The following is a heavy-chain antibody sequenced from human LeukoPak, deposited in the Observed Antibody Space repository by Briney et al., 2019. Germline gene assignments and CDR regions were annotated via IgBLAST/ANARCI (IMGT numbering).Heavy chain of an antibody. D-gene: IGHD7-27*01. CDR1: GFTFSSYG. Sequence: GGSLRLSCAASGFTFSSYGMHWVRQAPGKGLEWVAVISYDGSNKYYADSVKGRFTISRDNSKNTLYLQMNSLRAEDTAVYYCAKAETPWARYYYYYYMDVWGKGTTVTVSS. J-gene: IGHJ6*03. CDR3: AKAETPWARYYYYYYMDV. V-gene: IGHV3-30*18. CDR2: ISYDGSNK.